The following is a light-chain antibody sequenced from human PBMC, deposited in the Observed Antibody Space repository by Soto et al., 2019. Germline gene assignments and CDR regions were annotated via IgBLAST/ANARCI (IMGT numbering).Light chain of an antibody. J-gene: IGLJ1*01. CDR2: ADS. Sequence: SYELTQPPSVSVAPGQTARITCGGNDVGSKNVHWYQQKPGQAPVLVVYADSARPSGIPERFSGSNSGNTATLTISSVEAGDEADYYCQVWDNGSDHYVFGTGTKV. V-gene: IGLV3-21*02. CDR1: DVGSKN. CDR3: QVWDNGSDHYV.